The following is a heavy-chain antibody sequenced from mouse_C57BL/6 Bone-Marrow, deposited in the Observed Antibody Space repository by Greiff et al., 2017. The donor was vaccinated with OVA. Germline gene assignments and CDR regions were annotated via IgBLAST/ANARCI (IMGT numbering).Heavy chain of an antibody. D-gene: IGHD1-1*01. CDR3: ASTDCDY. Sequence: EVQVVESGGDLVKPGGSLKLSCAASGFTFSSYGMSWVRQTPDKRLEWVATISSGGSYTYYPDSVKGRFTISRDNAKNTLYLQMSSLKSEDTAMYYCASTDCDYWGQGTTLTVSS. V-gene: IGHV5-6*01. J-gene: IGHJ2*01. CDR2: ISSGGSYT. CDR1: GFTFSSYG.